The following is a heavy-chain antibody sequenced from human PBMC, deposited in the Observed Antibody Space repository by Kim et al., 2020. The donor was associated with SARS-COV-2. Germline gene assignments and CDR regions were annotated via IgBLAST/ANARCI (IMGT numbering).Heavy chain of an antibody. Sequence: YANSGKARFTISRDKSKNTLYLQMNSLRVDDTALYYCVRDDAVDPNGFDMWGRGTMVTVSS. D-gene: IGHD3-9*01. V-gene: IGHV3-33*01. CDR3: VRDDAVDPNGFDM. J-gene: IGHJ3*02.